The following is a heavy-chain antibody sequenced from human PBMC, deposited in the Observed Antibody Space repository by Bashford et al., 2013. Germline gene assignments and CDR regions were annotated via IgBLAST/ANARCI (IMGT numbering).Heavy chain of an antibody. CDR2: VSSDGST. CDR3: ARGGGGVLVVGMDV. Sequence: SETLSLTCAVYGGSFSGYYWSWIRQPPGKGLEWIGYVSSDGSTHYNPSLGSRVTISSDTSKNQFSLKLSSVTAADTAVYYCARGGGGVLVVGMDVVGPRGPRSPSP. J-gene: IGHJ6*02. V-gene: IGHV4-59*01. D-gene: IGHD2-8*01. CDR1: GGSFSGYY.